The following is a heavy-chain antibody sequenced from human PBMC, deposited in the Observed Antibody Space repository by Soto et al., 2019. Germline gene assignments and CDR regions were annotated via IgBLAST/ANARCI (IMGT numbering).Heavy chain of an antibody. D-gene: IGHD6-13*01. V-gene: IGHV1-69*01. CDR3: ARNGRYSSSQFGMDV. Sequence: QVQLVQSGADVKKPGSSVKFSCKASGDTLSYNAFSWVRQAPGQGLAWMGGIVTVFGTANHAQKFQGRVTITADESTNTVYMELSSLRSEYTAVYYCARNGRYSSSQFGMDVWGQGTTVTVSS. CDR1: GDTLSYNA. CDR2: IVTVFGTA. J-gene: IGHJ6*02.